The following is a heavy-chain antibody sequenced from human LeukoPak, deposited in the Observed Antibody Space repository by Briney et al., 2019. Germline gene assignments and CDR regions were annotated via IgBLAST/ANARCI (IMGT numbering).Heavy chain of an antibody. V-gene: IGHV3-23*01. D-gene: IGHD3-22*01. Sequence: PGGSLRLSCAASGFTFSSYAMSWVRQAPGKGLEWVSAISGSGGSTYYADSVKGRFTISRDNSKNTLYLQMNSLRAEDTAVYYCATWYYYDSSGYYYAPTGARDYWGQGTLVTVSS. CDR2: ISGSGGST. CDR3: ATWYYYDSSGYYYAPTGARDY. J-gene: IGHJ4*02. CDR1: GFTFSSYA.